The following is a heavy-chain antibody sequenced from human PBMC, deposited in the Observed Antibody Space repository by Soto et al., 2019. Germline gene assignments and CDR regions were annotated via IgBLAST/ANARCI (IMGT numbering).Heavy chain of an antibody. D-gene: IGHD3-16*01. CDR2: ITTSGGTI. CDR1: GFTFSDYY. V-gene: IGHV3-11*01. J-gene: IGHJ3*02. Sequence: QVQLVESGGGLVKPGGSLRLSCVASGFTFSDYYMTWIRQAPGKGLDWVSYITTSGGTIYSADSVKGRFTISRDNAKNSLYRQMNSLRAEDTAVYYCGRHHRYGGNAFDIWGQGTRVTVSS. CDR3: GRHHRYGGNAFDI.